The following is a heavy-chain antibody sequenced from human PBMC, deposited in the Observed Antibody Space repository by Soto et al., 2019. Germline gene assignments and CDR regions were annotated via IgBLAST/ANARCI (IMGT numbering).Heavy chain of an antibody. CDR1: GYTFTSYD. CDR3: ARGYCSGGSCYLPGNYYYYMDV. V-gene: IGHV1-8*01. D-gene: IGHD2-15*01. Sequence: ASVKVSCKASGYTFTSYDINWVRQATGQGLEWMGWMNPNSGNTGYAQKFQGRVTMTRNTSISTAYMELSSLRSEDTAVYYCARGYCSGGSCYLPGNYYYYMDVWGKGTTVTVSS. J-gene: IGHJ6*03. CDR2: MNPNSGNT.